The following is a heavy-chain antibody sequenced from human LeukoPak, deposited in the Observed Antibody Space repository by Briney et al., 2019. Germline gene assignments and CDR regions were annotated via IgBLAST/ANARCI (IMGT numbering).Heavy chain of an antibody. V-gene: IGHV3-7*01. CDR1: GFTFSSYW. D-gene: IGHD5-12*01. CDR3: ARDSGYSGYDFDY. Sequence: GGSLRLSCAASGFTFSSYWMSWVLQAPGKGLEWVANIKQDGSEKYYVDSVKGRFTISRDNAKNSLYLQMNSLRAEDTAVYYCARDSGYSGYDFDYWGLGTLVTVSS. J-gene: IGHJ4*02. CDR2: IKQDGSEK.